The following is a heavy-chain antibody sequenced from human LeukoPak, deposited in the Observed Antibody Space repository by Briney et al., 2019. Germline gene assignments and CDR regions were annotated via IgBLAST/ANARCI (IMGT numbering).Heavy chain of an antibody. CDR3: ARGGPRRPDYFDY. V-gene: IGHV3-33*01. J-gene: IGHJ4*02. CDR2: IWYDGSNK. CDR1: GFTFSSYG. Sequence: GRSLRLSCAASGFTFSSYGMHWVRQAPGKGLEWVAVIWYDGSNKYYADSVKGRFTISRDNSKNTLYLRMNSLRAEDTAVYYCARGGPRRPDYFDYWGQGTLVTVSS. D-gene: IGHD1-14*01.